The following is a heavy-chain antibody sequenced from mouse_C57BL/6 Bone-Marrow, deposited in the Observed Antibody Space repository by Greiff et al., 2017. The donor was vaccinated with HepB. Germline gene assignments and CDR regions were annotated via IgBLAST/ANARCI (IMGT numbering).Heavy chain of an antibody. J-gene: IGHJ2*01. V-gene: IGHV5-9-1*02. D-gene: IGHD1-1*01. CDR3: TRDGATVVSSFDY. Sequence: EVKLQESGEGLVKPGGSLKLSCAASGFTFSSYAMSWVRQTPEKRLEWVAYISSGGDYIYYADTVKGRFTISRDNARNTLYLQMSSLKSEDTAMYYCTRDGATVVSSFDYWGQGTTLTVSS. CDR2: ISSGGDYI. CDR1: GFTFSSYA.